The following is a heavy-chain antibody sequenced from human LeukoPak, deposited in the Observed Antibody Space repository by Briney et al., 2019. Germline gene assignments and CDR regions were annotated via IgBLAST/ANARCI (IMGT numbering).Heavy chain of an antibody. D-gene: IGHD6-19*01. CDR2: INHSGST. CDR1: GFTFSSYS. V-gene: IGHV4-34*01. Sequence: PGGSLRLSCAASGFTFSSYSMNWVRQPPGRGLEWIGEINHSGSTNYNPSLKSRVTISVDTSNKQFSLKLSSVTAADTAVYYCARGVRIAVAHPHLDYWGLGSLVTVSS. CDR3: ARGVRIAVAHPHLDY. J-gene: IGHJ4*02.